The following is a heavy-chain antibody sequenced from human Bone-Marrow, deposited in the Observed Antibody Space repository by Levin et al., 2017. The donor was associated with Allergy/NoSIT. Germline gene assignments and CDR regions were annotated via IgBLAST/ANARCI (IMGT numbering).Heavy chain of an antibody. D-gene: IGHD2-15*01. J-gene: IGHJ4*02. CDR1: GFTFSNYN. CDR3: AGDPMTCSGGSCYHFDH. CDR2: ISISGNHI. Sequence: GGSLRLSCAASGFTFSNYNMHWVRQAPGKGLEWVSSISISGNHIYYVDSVKGRFTVSRDNAKNSLYLQMNDLGAEDTAVYFCAGDPMTCSGGSCYHFDHWGQGTLVTVSS. V-gene: IGHV3-21*01.